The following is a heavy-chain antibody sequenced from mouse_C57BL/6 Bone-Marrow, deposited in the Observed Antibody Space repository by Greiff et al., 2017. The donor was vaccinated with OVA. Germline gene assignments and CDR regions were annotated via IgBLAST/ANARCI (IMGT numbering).Heavy chain of an antibody. CDR1: GFSLTSYG. V-gene: IGHV2-6*01. J-gene: IGHJ4*01. Sequence: VQRVESGPGLVAPSQSLSIPCTVSGFSLTSYGVDWVRQSPGKGLEWLGVIWGVGSTNYNSALKSRLSISKDNSKSQVFLKMNSLQTDDTAMYYCASYDYDGGMDYWGQGTSVTVSS. D-gene: IGHD2-4*01. CDR3: ASYDYDGGMDY. CDR2: IWGVGST.